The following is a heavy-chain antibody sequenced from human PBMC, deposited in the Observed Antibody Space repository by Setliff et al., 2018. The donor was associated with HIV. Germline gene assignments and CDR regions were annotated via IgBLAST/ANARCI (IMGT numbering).Heavy chain of an antibody. CDR2: IYYSGST. V-gene: IGHV4-39*07. CDR3: ARDKGYYYMDV. J-gene: IGHJ6*03. CDR1: GDSFNFNYYY. Sequence: SETLSLTCTVSGDSFNFNYYYWVWIRQPPGKGLEWIGSIYYSGSTYYNPSLKSRVTISVDTSNNQFSLRLSSVTAADTAVYYCARDKGYYYMDVWGKGITVTVSS.